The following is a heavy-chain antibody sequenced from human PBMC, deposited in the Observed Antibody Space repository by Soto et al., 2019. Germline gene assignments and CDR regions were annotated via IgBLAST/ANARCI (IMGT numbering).Heavy chain of an antibody. V-gene: IGHV6-1*01. CDR1: GDSVSSNSAA. CDR2: TFYRSKWYN. D-gene: IGHD1-26*01. Sequence: SQTLSLTCVISGDSVSSNSAAWSWIRQSPSRGLGWLGRTFYRSKWYNDYAVSVKGRITINPDTSKNQFSLQLNSVTPEDTAVYYCAKEGGNHYYYYAMDVWGQGTTVTVSS. CDR3: AKEGGNHYYYYAMDV. J-gene: IGHJ6*02.